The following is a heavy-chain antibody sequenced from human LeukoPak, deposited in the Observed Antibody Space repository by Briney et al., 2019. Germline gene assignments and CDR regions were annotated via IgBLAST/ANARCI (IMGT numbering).Heavy chain of an antibody. D-gene: IGHD6-19*01. Sequence: PGGSLRLSCAASGFTFSSYAMHWVRQAPGKGLEWVAVISYDGSNKYYADSVKGRFTISRDNSKNTLYLQMNSLRAEDTAVYYCARDRGQWLPTGYFDYWGQGTLVTVSS. V-gene: IGHV3-30-3*01. CDR1: GFTFSSYA. CDR3: ARDRGQWLPTGYFDY. CDR2: ISYDGSNK. J-gene: IGHJ4*02.